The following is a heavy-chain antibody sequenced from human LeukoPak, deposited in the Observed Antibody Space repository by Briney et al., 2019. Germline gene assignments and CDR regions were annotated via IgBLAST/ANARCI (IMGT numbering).Heavy chain of an antibody. CDR2: IDSDGTNR. CDR1: GFTFSRYW. J-gene: IGHJ4*02. Sequence: GGSLRLSCAASGFTFSRYWMHWVRQAPGKGLVWVSRIDSDGTNRDYADSVKGRLTIPRDNAKNTVYRQMNSLRDEDTAVYYGEGRATGLPEYGGEGSLVTVSS. CDR3: EGRATGLPEY. V-gene: IGHV3-74*01. D-gene: IGHD3-9*01.